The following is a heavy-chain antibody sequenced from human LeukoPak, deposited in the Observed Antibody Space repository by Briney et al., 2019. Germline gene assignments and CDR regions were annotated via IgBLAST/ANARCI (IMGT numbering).Heavy chain of an antibody. J-gene: IGHJ4*02. V-gene: IGHV4-59*01. Sequence: SETLSLTCTVSGGSINYYYWMWIRQPPGKGLEWIGYIYYSGGTHYNPSLKSRVTMLVDTSKNQFSLKLTAVTAADTAVYYCARETSGAGHFDHWGQGSLVTVSS. CDR2: IYYSGGT. D-gene: IGHD7-27*01. CDR1: GGSINYYY. CDR3: ARETSGAGHFDH.